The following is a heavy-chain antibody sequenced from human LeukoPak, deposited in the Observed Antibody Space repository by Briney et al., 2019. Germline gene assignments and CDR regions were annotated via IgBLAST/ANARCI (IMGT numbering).Heavy chain of an antibody. CDR3: ARWDYYDTSAYSGDFDY. CDR2: VNPNSGGT. CDR1: GYTFTGYY. V-gene: IGHV1-2*02. Sequence: ASVKVSFKTSGYTFTGYYMHWVRQAPGQGLEWMGWVNPNSGGTKYAQKFQGRVTMTRDTSISTVYMELSSLRSDDTAVYYCARWDYYDTSAYSGDFDYWGQGTLVTVSS. J-gene: IGHJ4*02. D-gene: IGHD3-22*01.